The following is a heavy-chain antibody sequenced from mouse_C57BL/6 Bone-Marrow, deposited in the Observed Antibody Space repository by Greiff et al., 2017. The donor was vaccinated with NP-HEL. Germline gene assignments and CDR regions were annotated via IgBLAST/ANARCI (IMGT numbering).Heavy chain of an antibody. V-gene: IGHV1-55*01. D-gene: IGHD2-4*01. CDR2: IYPGSGST. Sequence: QVQLQQPGAELVKPGASVKMSCKASGYTFTSYWITWVKQRPGQGLEWIGDIYPGSGSTNYNEKFKGKATLTVDTSSSTAYMQLSSLTSEDSAVYYCARGRIYYDYCLDYWGQGTTLTVSS. CDR1: GYTFTSYW. CDR3: ARGRIYYDYCLDY. J-gene: IGHJ2*01.